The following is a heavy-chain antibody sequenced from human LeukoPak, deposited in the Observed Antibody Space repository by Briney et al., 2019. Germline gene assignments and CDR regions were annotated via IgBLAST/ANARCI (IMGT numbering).Heavy chain of an antibody. V-gene: IGHV1-3*01. CDR2: INAGNGNT. CDR3: ARSTYYDFWSGYYPSENWFDP. J-gene: IGHJ5*02. D-gene: IGHD3-3*01. CDR1: GYTFTSYA. Sequence: ASVKVSCKASGYTFTSYAMHWVRQAPGQRLEWMGWINAGNGNTKYSQKLQGRVTITRDTSASTAYMELSSLRSEDTAVYYCARSTYYDFWSGYYPSENWFDPWGQGTLVTVSS.